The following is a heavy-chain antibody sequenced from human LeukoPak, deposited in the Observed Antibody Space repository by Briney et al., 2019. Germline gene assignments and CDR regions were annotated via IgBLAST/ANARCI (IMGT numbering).Heavy chain of an antibody. Sequence: SGPTLVKPTETLTLTCTVSGFSLSDAKMGVSWIRQPPGKALEWLAHISSNDEKSYITSLKSRLTISKDTSKSQVVLTMTNMDPVDTATYYCARIGYSSSTPLWDYWGQGILVTVS. J-gene: IGHJ4*02. CDR3: ARIGYSSSTPLWDY. V-gene: IGHV2-26*01. D-gene: IGHD6-19*01. CDR2: ISSNDEK. CDR1: GFSLSDAKMG.